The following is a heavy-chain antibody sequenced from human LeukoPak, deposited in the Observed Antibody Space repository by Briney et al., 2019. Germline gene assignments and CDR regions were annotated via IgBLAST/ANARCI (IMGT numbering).Heavy chain of an antibody. Sequence: ASVKVSCKASGYTFTSYGISWVRQAPGQGLEWMGWINGYNGNAKYVQIFQGRVTMTTDTATTTAYMELRSLRSEDTAVYYCARGRFGVVITQPARYYYYMDVWGKGTTVTVSS. D-gene: IGHD3-3*01. CDR1: GYTFTSYG. CDR3: ARGRFGVVITQPARYYYYMDV. V-gene: IGHV1-18*01. CDR2: INGYNGNA. J-gene: IGHJ6*03.